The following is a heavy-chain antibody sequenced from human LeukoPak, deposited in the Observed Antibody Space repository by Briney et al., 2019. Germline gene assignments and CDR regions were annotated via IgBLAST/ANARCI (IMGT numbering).Heavy chain of an antibody. CDR3: ARQYSYGRTFDY. CDR1: GGSINSGSYH. Sequence: SETLSLTCTVSGGSINSGSYHWTWIRQPTGKGLEWIGRIYPSGSTTYNPSLESRVTISVDTSKNQFSLRLSSVTAADTAVYYCARQYSYGRTFDYWGQGTLVTVSS. CDR2: IYPSGST. D-gene: IGHD5-18*01. J-gene: IGHJ4*02. V-gene: IGHV4-61*02.